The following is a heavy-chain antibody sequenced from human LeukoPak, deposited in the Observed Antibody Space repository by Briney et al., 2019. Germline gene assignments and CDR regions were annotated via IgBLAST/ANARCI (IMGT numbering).Heavy chain of an antibody. CDR1: GFTFSNYW. Sequence: GGSLRLSCATSGFTFSNYWMSWVRQAPGKGLEWVANINQDGSEEYYVDSVRGRFTISRDNTKNSLYLQMNSLRAEDTAVYYCARPYDSNRDHSGYGYWGRGTLVTVSS. CDR2: INQDGSEE. D-gene: IGHD5-12*01. J-gene: IGHJ4*02. CDR3: ARPYDSNRDHSGYGY. V-gene: IGHV3-7*02.